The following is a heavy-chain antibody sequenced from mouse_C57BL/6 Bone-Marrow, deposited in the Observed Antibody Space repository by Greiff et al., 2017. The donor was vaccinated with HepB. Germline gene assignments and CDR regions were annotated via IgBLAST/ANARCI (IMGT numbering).Heavy chain of an antibody. V-gene: IGHV1-50*01. D-gene: IGHD2-3*01. CDR1: GYTFTSYW. CDR2: IDPSDSYT. J-gene: IGHJ2*01. CDR3: AKGWLLRWYYFDY. Sequence: QVQLQRPGAELVKPGASVKLSCKASGYTFTSYWMQWVKQRPGQGLEWIGEIDPSDSYTNYNQKFKGKATLTVDTSSSTAYMQLSSLTSEDSAVYYCAKGWLLRWYYFDYWGQAPLSQSPQ.